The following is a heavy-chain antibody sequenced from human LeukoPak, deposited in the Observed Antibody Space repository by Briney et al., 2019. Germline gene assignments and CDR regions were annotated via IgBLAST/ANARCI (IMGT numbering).Heavy chain of an antibody. Sequence: SETLSLTCTVSGGSIGGYYWSWIRQPPGKGLEWIGYIYYSGNTKYNPSLKSRVSISVDTSQTQFSLKLTSVTAADTAVYYCARDLYSGYEGLDYWGQGTLVTVSS. V-gene: IGHV4-59*01. J-gene: IGHJ4*02. CDR2: IYYSGNT. D-gene: IGHD5-12*01. CDR1: GGSIGGYY. CDR3: ARDLYSGYEGLDY.